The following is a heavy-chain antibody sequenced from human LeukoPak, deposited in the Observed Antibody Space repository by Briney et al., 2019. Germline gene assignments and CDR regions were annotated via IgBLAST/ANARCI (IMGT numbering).Heavy chain of an antibody. CDR1: GFTFSSYW. D-gene: IGHD3-3*01. CDR3: ASHGVAARQFDY. Sequence: PGGSLRLSCAASGFTFSSYWMHWVRQAPGEGLVWVSRINSDGSSTNYADSVKGRFTISRDNAKNTLFLQMNSLRVEDTAVYYCASHGVAARQFDYWGQGTLVIVSS. CDR2: INSDGSST. J-gene: IGHJ4*02. V-gene: IGHV3-74*01.